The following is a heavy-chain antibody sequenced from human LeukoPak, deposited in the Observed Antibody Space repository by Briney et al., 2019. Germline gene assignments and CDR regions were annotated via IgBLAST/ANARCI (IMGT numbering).Heavy chain of an antibody. CDR1: GGTFSSYA. V-gene: IGHV7-4-1*02. J-gene: IGHJ4*02. CDR3: ARAYQRLGELSLPDY. CDR2: INPNTGNP. D-gene: IGHD3-16*02. Sequence: ASVKVSCKASGGTFSSYAISWVRQAPGQGLEWMGGINPNTGNPSYAQGLTGRFVFSLDTSVSTAYLQITSLKADDTAVYYCARAYQRLGELSLPDYWGQGTLVTVSS.